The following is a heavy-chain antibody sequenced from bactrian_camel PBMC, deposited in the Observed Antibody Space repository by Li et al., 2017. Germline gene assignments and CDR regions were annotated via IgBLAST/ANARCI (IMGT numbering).Heavy chain of an antibody. CDR3: AVLSQFNHCRGVVVGIWQQYAS. V-gene: IGHV3S53*01. CDR1: ASTYYSNC. CDR2: IDNHGSV. D-gene: IGHD6*01. J-gene: IGHJ4*01. Sequence: VQLVESGGGLVQPGGSLRLSCVTSASTYYSNCMAWFRQAPGKEREVVATIDNHGSVSFQRSVLGRFTISKDNAKNTLDLQLDSLQPEDTAMYYCAVLSQFNHCRGVVVGIWQQYASWGQGTQVTVS.